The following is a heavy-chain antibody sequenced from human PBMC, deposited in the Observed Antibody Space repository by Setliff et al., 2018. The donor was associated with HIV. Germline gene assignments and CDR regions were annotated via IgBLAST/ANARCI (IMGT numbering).Heavy chain of an antibody. Sequence: ASVMVSCKVSGYTLTELSMHWVRQAPGKGLEWMGGFDPEDGETIYAQKFQGRVTMTEDTSTDTAYMELSSLRSEDTAVYYCATARFLESYPINAFDIWGQGTMVTV. CDR1: GYTLTELS. J-gene: IGHJ3*02. D-gene: IGHD3-3*01. CDR2: FDPEDGET. V-gene: IGHV1-24*01. CDR3: ATARFLESYPINAFDI.